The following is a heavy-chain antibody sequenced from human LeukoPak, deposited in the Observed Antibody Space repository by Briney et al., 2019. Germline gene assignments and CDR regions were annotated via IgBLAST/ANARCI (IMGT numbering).Heavy chain of an antibody. CDR2: ISGSGGST. J-gene: IGHJ6*04. CDR1: GFTVSINS. D-gene: IGHD3-10*02. V-gene: IGHV3-23*01. CDR3: AELGITMIGGV. Sequence: GGSLRLSCTVSGFTVSINSMSWVRQAPGKGLEWVSAISGSGGSTYYADSVKGRFTISRDNSKNTLYLQMNSLRAEDTAVYYCAELGITMIGGVWGKGTTVTISS.